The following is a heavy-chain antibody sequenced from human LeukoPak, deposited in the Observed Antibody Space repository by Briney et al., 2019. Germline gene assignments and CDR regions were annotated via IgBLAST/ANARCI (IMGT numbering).Heavy chain of an antibody. V-gene: IGHV4-61*01. J-gene: IGHJ6*02. CDR1: GGSVSSGRYF. D-gene: IGHD3/OR15-3a*01. CDR3: ARALDGDYDYGMDV. Sequence: PSETLSLTCTVSGGSVSSGRYFWTWIRQPPGQGLEWIGYIYYSGSTNYNPSLKSRVTISIDTSKNQFSLKLSSVTAADTAVYYCARALDGDYDYGMDVWGQGTTVTVSS. CDR2: IYYSGST.